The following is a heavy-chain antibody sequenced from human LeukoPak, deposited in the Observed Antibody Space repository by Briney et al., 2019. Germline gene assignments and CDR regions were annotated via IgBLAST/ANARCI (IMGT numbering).Heavy chain of an antibody. J-gene: IGHJ3*02. CDR2: INHSGST. D-gene: IGHD2-15*01. CDR1: GGSFSGYY. V-gene: IGHV4-34*01. Sequence: KTSETLSLTCAVYGGSFSGYYWSWIRQPPGKGLEWIGEINHSGSTNYNPSLKSRVTISVDTSKNQFSLKLSSVTAADTAIYYCARQNIVVVVAATPGAFDIWGQGTLVTVSS. CDR3: ARQNIVVVVAATPGAFDI.